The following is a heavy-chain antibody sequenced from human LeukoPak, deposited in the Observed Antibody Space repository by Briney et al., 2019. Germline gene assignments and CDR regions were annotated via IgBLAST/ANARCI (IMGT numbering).Heavy chain of an antibody. CDR1: GYSFTSYW. CDR3: AREYSSSFHRLPAPPGY. J-gene: IGHJ4*02. D-gene: IGHD6-6*01. CDR2: IYPGDSDT. Sequence: GESLKISCKGSGYSFTSYWIGWVRQMPGKGLEWMGIIYPGDSDTRYSPSFQGQVTISADKSISTAYLQWSSLKASDTAMYYCAREYSSSFHRLPAPPGYWGQGTLVTVSS. V-gene: IGHV5-51*01.